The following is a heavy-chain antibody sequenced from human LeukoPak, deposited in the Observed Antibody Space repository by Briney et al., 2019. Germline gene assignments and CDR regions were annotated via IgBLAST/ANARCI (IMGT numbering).Heavy chain of an antibody. CDR1: GGSITTYY. CDR2: INYSGST. V-gene: IGHV4-59*01. D-gene: IGHD1-1*01. CDR3: ARAQLNLLVDFGMDV. J-gene: IGHJ6*02. Sequence: PSETLSLTCAVSGGSITTYYWTWIRQPPGKGLEWIGYINYSGSTNYNPSLKSRVTISVDTSKNQFSLKLSSVTAADTAVYYCARAQLNLLVDFGMDVWGQGTTVTVSS.